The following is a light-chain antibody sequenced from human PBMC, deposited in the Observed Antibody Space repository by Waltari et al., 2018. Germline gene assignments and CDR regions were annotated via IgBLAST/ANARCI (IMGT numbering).Light chain of an antibody. CDR3: CSYAPSSTVWV. CDR2: GGS. V-gene: IGLV2-23*01. CDR1: SSDVGSYHL. Sequence: QSALTQPASVSGSPGQSITISCTGTSSDVGSYHLVSWYQQHPGKAPKLRFYGGSKRPSGVSNRFSGSKSGNTASLTISGLQADDEADYYCCSYAPSSTVWVFGGGTKLTVL. J-gene: IGLJ3*02.